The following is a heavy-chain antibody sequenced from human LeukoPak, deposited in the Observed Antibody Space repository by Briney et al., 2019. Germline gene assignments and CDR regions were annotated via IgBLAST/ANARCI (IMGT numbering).Heavy chain of an antibody. CDR3: ARTKGTMVRGATYYFDY. CDR2: ISSSSSTI. V-gene: IGHV3-48*01. D-gene: IGHD3-10*01. J-gene: IGHJ4*02. Sequence: GGSLRLSCAASGFTFSSYGMTWVRQAPGKGLEWVSCISSSSSTIYYADSVKGRFTISRDNAKNSLYLQLNSLRAEDTAVYYCARTKGTMVRGATYYFDYWGQGTLVTVSS. CDR1: GFTFSSYG.